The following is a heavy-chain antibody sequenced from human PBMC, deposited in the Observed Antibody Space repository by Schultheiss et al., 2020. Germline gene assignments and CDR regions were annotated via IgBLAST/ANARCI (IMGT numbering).Heavy chain of an antibody. D-gene: IGHD6-19*01. J-gene: IGHJ4*01. CDR2: ISYSAST. CDR3: DRIYDSGCDSLLYSGGWHIDD. Sequence: SETLSLTCTVSGGSISSGYYYWSWIRQPPGKGLEWIEYISYSASTYYNPSLKSRVTISVDTSKNQFSLKLRSVTAADTAVYYCDRIYDSGCDSLLYSGGWHIDDWGQGTLVTVSS. V-gene: IGHV4-30-4*01. CDR1: GGSISSGYYY.